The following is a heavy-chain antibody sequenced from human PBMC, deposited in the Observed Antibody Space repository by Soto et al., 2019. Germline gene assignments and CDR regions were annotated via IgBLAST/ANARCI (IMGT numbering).Heavy chain of an antibody. J-gene: IGHJ6*02. CDR1: GFTFRSYG. Sequence: QVQLVESGGGVVQPGRSLRLSCAASGFTFRSYGMHWVRQAPGKGLEWVAIISYDGSNKYYADSVKGRFTISRDNSKNTLYLQMNSLRAEDTAVYYCAKLSWHLSYDYQYYGMDVWGQGTTVTVSS. CDR3: AKLSWHLSYDYQYYGMDV. D-gene: IGHD3-16*01. V-gene: IGHV3-30*18. CDR2: ISYDGSNK.